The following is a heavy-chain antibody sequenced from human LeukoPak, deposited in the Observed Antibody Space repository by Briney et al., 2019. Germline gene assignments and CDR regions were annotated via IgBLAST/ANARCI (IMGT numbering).Heavy chain of an antibody. CDR2: IYYSGST. J-gene: IGHJ3*02. CDR3: ARSSQYYDILTGYFPDAFDI. V-gene: IGHV4-59*01. D-gene: IGHD3-9*01. CDR1: GGSISPYY. Sequence: SETLSLTCTVSGGSISPYYWSWIRQPPGKGLEWIGYIYYSGSTNYNPSLKSRVTISLDTSKNQFSLKLTSVTAADTAVYYCARSSQYYDILTGYFPDAFDIWGQGTMVTVSS.